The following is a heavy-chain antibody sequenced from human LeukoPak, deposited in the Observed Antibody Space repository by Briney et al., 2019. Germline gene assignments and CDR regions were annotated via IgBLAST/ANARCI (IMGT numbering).Heavy chain of an antibody. J-gene: IGHJ4*02. D-gene: IGHD6-13*01. CDR3: ARDRGTAAGGPDFDY. CDR1: GGSLSSYY. Sequence: PETLSLTCTVSGGSLSSYYWSWIRQPPAKGLEGSGYIYYSGSTNYHPSLKSRVTKSVDTPKNQCSLKLSSVTAEDTAVYYCARDRGTAAGGPDFDYWGQGTLVTVSS. V-gene: IGHV4-59*01. CDR2: IYYSGST.